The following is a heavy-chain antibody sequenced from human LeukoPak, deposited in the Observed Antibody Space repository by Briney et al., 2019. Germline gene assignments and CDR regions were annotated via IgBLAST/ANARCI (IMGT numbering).Heavy chain of an antibody. V-gene: IGHV3-53*01. CDR2: LYSDGRT. J-gene: IGHJ4*02. CDR1: GFTVNSNY. CDR3: ARGGGYYPIDY. D-gene: IGHD2-15*01. Sequence: AGGSLRLSCAASGFTVNSNYMNWVRQAPGKGLEWVSVLYSDGRTYYADSVKGRFTISRDTSKNTLYLQVNSLGAEDTAVYYCARGGGYYPIDYWGQGTLVTVSS.